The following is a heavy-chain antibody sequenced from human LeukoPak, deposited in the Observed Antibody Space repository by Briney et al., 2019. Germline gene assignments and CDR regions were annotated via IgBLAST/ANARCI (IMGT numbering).Heavy chain of an antibody. CDR1: GFTFSSYS. CDR2: ISSSGSTI. Sequence: GGSLRLSCAASGFTFSSYSMNWVRQAPGKGLEWVSYISSSGSTIYYADSVKGRFTISRDNAKNSLYLQMNSLRAEDTAVYYCARVGYSSSWSPSDYWGQGALVTVSS. J-gene: IGHJ4*02. D-gene: IGHD6-13*01. V-gene: IGHV3-48*04. CDR3: ARVGYSSSWSPSDY.